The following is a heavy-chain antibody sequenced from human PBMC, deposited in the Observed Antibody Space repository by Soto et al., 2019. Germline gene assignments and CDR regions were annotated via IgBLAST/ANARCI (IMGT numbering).Heavy chain of an antibody. CDR3: ARDRGHYYDSSGYWNWFDP. J-gene: IGHJ5*02. Sequence: ASVKVSCKASGYTFTCYYLHWVRQAPGQGLEWMGWINPNSGGTNYAQKFQGRVTMTRDTSISTAYMELSRLRSDDTAVYYCARDRGHYYDSSGYWNWFDPWGQGTLVTVSS. D-gene: IGHD3-22*01. V-gene: IGHV1-2*02. CDR1: GYTFTCYY. CDR2: INPNSGGT.